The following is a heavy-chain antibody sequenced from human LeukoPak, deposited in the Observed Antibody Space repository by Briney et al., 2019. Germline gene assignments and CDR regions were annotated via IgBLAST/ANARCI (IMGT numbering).Heavy chain of an antibody. D-gene: IGHD6-13*01. Sequence: SGGSLRLSCAASGFTFSSYGMHWVRQAPGKGLEWVAVISYDGSNKYHADSVKGRFTISRDNSKNTLYLQMNSLRAEDTAVYYCAKDRDVAAAGYYFDYWGQGTLVTVSS. J-gene: IGHJ4*02. CDR3: AKDRDVAAAGYYFDY. V-gene: IGHV3-30*18. CDR2: ISYDGSNK. CDR1: GFTFSSYG.